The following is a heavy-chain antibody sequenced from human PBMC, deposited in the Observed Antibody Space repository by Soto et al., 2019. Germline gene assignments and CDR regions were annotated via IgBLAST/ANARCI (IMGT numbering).Heavy chain of an antibody. J-gene: IGHJ5*02. V-gene: IGHV1-18*01. CDR1: GYTFTSYG. CDR2: ISAYNGNT. D-gene: IGHD6-19*01. CDR3: AGAHGRWLASNWFDP. Sequence: ASVKVSCKASGYTFTSYGISWVRQAPGQGLEWMGWISAYNGNTNYAQKLQGRVTMTTDTSTSTAYMELRSLRSDDTAVYYCAGAHGRWLASNWFDPWGQGTLVTVSS.